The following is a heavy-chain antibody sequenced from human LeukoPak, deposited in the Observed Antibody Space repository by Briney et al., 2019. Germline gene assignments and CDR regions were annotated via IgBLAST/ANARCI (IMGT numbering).Heavy chain of an antibody. D-gene: IGHD1-26*01. CDR1: GFTFSRYN. CDR2: ISSSSGYM. J-gene: IGHJ4*02. CDR3: ARGSEWEPLYYFDY. V-gene: IGHV3-21*01. Sequence: GGSLRLSCADSGFTFSRYNMNWVRQAPGKGLEWVSSISSSSGYMYYADSVKGRFTISRDNAKNSLYLQMNGLRAEDTAVYYCARGSEWEPLYYFDYWGQGTLVTVSS.